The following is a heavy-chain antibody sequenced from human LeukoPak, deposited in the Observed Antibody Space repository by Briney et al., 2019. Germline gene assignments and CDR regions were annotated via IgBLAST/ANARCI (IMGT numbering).Heavy chain of an antibody. D-gene: IGHD3-22*01. CDR2: ISDTGRLS. V-gene: IGHV3-23*01. CDR3: ATPGPDSSGYPWDPFDY. Sequence: GGSLRLSCAASGFTFSSSAMSWVRQAPGKGLEWVAAISDTGRLSYCADSVNGRFTISRDNSKNTLSLQMNSLRAEDTAVYYCATPGPDSSGYPWDPFDYWGQGTLVTVSS. J-gene: IGHJ4*02. CDR1: GFTFSSSA.